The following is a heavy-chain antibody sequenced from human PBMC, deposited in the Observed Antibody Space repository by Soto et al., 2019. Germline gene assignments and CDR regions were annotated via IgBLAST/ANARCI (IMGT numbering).Heavy chain of an antibody. J-gene: IGHJ4*02. Sequence: PGGSLRLSCAASGFTFSSYGMHWVRQAPGKGLEWVAFIWHDGGNKFYAESVKGRFTISRDNSKNTLYQQMTSLSAEDTAMYYCARDGDVNTGFGKDYWGQGTLVTVSS. V-gene: IGHV3-33*01. CDR1: GFTFSSYG. CDR2: IWHDGGNK. CDR3: ARDGDVNTGFGKDY. D-gene: IGHD3-16*01.